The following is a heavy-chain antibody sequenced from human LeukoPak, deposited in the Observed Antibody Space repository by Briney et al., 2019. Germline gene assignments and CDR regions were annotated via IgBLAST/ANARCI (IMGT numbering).Heavy chain of an antibody. CDR3: ARASGDIVETATMGSY. V-gene: IGHV3-21*01. Sequence: GGSLRLSCAASGFTFSSYSMNWVRQAPGKGLEWVSSISSSSSSIYYADSVKGRFTISRGNAKNSPYLQMNSLRAEDTAAYYCARASGDIVETATMGSYWGQGTLVTVSS. CDR1: GFTFSSYS. D-gene: IGHD5-18*01. J-gene: IGHJ4*02. CDR2: ISSSSSSI.